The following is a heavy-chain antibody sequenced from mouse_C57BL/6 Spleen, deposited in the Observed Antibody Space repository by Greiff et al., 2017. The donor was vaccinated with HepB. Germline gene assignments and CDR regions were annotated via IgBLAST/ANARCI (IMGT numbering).Heavy chain of an antibody. Sequence: EVKLVESGGGLVKPGGSLKLSCAASGFTFSDYGMHWVRQAPEKGLEWVAYISSGSSTIYYADTVKGRFTISRDNAKNTLFLQMTSLRSEDTAMYYCARPGGGFSFAYWGQGTLVTVSA. CDR1: GFTFSDYG. CDR2: ISSGSSTI. V-gene: IGHV5-17*01. J-gene: IGHJ3*01. D-gene: IGHD6-2*01. CDR3: ARPGGGFSFAY.